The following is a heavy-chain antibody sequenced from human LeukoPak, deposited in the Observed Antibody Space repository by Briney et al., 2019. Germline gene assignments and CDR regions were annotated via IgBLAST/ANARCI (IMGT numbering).Heavy chain of an antibody. J-gene: IGHJ4*02. CDR3: ARQSNSWPYYFDY. D-gene: IGHD6-13*01. CDR1: GGSISSSSYY. V-gene: IGHV4-39*01. CDR2: IYYSGST. Sequence: SETLSLTCTVSGGSISSSSYYWGWIRQPPGKGLEWIGSIYYSGSTYYNPSLKSRVTISVDTSKNQFSLKLNSVTAADTAVYYCARQSNSWPYYFDYWGQGALVTVSS.